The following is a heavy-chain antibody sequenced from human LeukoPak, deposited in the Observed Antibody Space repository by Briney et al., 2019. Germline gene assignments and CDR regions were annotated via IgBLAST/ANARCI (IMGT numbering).Heavy chain of an antibody. CDR3: AMVQYQLPPARWPSIY. D-gene: IGHD2-2*01. V-gene: IGHV3-30*02. CDR2: DGSNK. Sequence: GGSLRLSCAASGFTFSSYGMHWVRQAPGKGLEWVAFDGSNKYYADSVKGRFTISRDNPKNTLYLQTSSLRVEDTAVYYCAMVQYQLPPARWPSIYWGQGTLVTVSS. J-gene: IGHJ4*02. CDR1: GFTFSSYG.